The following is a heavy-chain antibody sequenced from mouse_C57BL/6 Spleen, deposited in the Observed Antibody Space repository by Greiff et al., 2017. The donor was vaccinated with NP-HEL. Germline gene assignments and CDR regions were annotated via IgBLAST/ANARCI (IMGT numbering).Heavy chain of an antibody. CDR1: GYTFTSYW. D-gene: IGHD1-1*01. J-gene: IGHJ1*03. Sequence: VQLQQPGAELVKPGASVKVSCKASGYTFTSYWMHWVKQRPGQGLEWIGRIHPSDSDTNYNQKFKGKATLTVDKSSSTAYMQLSSLTSEDSAVYYCAIRRYYYGSSYDWYFDVWGTGTTVTVSS. CDR3: AIRRYYYGSSYDWYFDV. V-gene: IGHV1-74*01. CDR2: IHPSDSDT.